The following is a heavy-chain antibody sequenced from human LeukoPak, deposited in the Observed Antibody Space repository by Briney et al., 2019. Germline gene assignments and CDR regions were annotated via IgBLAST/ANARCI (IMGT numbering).Heavy chain of an antibody. Sequence: ASVKVSCKASGYTFTGYYIHWVRQAPGQGLQWMGWINPNSGGTNYAQKFQGRVTTTRDTSISTAYMELSRLRSDDTAVYYCARQGYSGHSQGAADYWGQGTLVTVSS. V-gene: IGHV1-2*02. CDR3: ARQGYSGHSQGAADY. CDR2: INPNSGGT. D-gene: IGHD4-23*01. J-gene: IGHJ4*02. CDR1: GYTFTGYY.